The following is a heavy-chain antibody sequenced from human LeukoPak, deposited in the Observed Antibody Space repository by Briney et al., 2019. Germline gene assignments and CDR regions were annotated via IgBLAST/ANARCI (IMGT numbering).Heavy chain of an antibody. CDR3: AREYDILTGYANGGFDY. CDR1: GFTFSSYA. V-gene: IGHV3-30*04. Sequence: GRSLRLSCAASGFTFSSYAMHWVRQAPGKGLEWVAVISYDGSNKYYADSVKGRFTISRDNSKNTLYLQMNSLRAEDTAVYYCAREYDILTGYANGGFDYWGQGTLVTVSS. J-gene: IGHJ4*02. D-gene: IGHD3-9*01. CDR2: ISYDGSNK.